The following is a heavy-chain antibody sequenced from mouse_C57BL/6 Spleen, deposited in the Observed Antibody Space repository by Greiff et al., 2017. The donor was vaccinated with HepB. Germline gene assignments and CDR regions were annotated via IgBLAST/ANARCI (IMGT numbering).Heavy chain of an antibody. V-gene: IGHV1-81*01. J-gene: IGHJ1*03. D-gene: IGHD2-4*01. CDR3: ARDFYYDYAEGWYFDV. CDR1: GYTFTSYG. Sequence: QVQLKQSGAELARPGASVKLSCKASGYTFTSYGISWVKQRTGQGLEWIGEIYPRSGNTYYNEKFKGKATLTADKSSSTAYMELRSLTSEDSAVYFCARDFYYDYAEGWYFDVWGTGTTVTVSS. CDR2: IYPRSGNT.